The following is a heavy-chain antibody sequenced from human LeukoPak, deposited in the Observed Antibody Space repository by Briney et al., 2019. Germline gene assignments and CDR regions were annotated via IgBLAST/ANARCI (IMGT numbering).Heavy chain of an antibody. CDR3: ARVFLDCSGGSCYPWLDYYMDV. V-gene: IGHV1-2*02. D-gene: IGHD2-15*01. J-gene: IGHJ6*03. CDR2: INPNSGGT. CDR1: GYTFTGYY. Sequence: ASVKVSCKASGYTFTGYYMHWVRQAPGQGLEWMGWINPNSGGTNYAQKFQGRVTMTRDTSISTAYMELSRLRSDDTAVYYCARVFLDCSGGSCYPWLDYYMDVWGKGTTVTVSS.